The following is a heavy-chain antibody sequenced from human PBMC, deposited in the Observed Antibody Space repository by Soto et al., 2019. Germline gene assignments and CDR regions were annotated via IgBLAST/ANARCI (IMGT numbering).Heavy chain of an antibody. CDR2: INPNSGGT. V-gene: IGHV1-2*02. D-gene: IGHD6-19*01. CDR3: ATSEKPTSTFDY. J-gene: IGHJ4*02. CDR1: GYTFTGYY. Sequence: ASVKVSCKASGYTFTGYYMHWVRQAPGQGLEWMGWINPNSGGTNNAQKFQGRVTMTRDTSISTAYMELSRLRSDDTAVYYCATSEKPTSTFDYWGQGTLVTVSS.